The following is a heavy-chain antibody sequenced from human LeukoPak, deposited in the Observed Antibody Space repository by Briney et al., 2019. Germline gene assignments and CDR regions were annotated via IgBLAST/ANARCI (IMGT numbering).Heavy chain of an antibody. V-gene: IGHV3-74*01. CDR2: INSDGSTT. J-gene: IGHJ4*02. CDR1: GFTFSSHW. Sequence: GGSLRLSCAASGFTFSSHWMHWVRQAPGEGLVWVSRINSDGSTTFYADSVKGRFTIFRDNAKNTLYLQMNSLRAEDTAMYYCATVRDGDHYLGYWGQGTLVTVSS. CDR3: ATVRDGDHYLGY. D-gene: IGHD4-17*01.